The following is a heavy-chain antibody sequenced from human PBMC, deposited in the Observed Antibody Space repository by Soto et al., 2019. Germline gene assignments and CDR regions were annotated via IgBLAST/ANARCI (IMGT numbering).Heavy chain of an antibody. CDR2: AYPHAATT. Sequence: QAQVVQSGAEARAPGASVKVSCKASGYIFTSYYIHWVRQAPGQGLEYLGVAYPHAATTYVAQKFQGRIAVTMDRSTSTVDMELTSLSLGDTAVYYWARERDRAYGFDPWGQGTLVTVSS. V-gene: IGHV1-46*03. CDR3: ARERDRAYGFDP. J-gene: IGHJ5*02. CDR1: GYIFTSYY.